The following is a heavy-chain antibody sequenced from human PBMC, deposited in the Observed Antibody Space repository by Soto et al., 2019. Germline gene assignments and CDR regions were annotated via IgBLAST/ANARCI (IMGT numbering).Heavy chain of an antibody. CDR3: ARSGYSFAWGY. Sequence: EVHLVESGGGLIPPGGSLRLSCAASGFLVNSAYMTWVRQAPGKGLEWLSMINSDGSTLYAESVKGRFTIARDNSKNRLELQMNSLRAEDTAMYYCARSGYSFAWGYWGQGTLVIVTS. CDR1: GFLVNSAY. D-gene: IGHD5-18*01. V-gene: IGHV3-53*01. J-gene: IGHJ4*02. CDR2: INSDGST.